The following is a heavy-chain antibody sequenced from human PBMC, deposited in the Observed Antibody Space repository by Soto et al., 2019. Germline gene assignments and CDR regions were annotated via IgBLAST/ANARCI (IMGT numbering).Heavy chain of an antibody. V-gene: IGHV3-9*01. CDR2: ISWNSGSI. CDR3: AKAVAGTFGYFDY. CDR1: GFTFDDYA. Sequence: PGGSRRRSCAASGFTFDDYAMHWVRQAPGKGLEWVSGISWNSGSIGYADSVKGRFTISRDNAKNSLYLQMNSLRAEDTALYYCAKAVAGTFGYFDYWGQGTLVTVSS. D-gene: IGHD6-19*01. J-gene: IGHJ4*02.